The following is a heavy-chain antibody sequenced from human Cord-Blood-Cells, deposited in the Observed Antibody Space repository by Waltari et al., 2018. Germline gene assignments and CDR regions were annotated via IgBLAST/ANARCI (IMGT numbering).Heavy chain of an antibody. J-gene: IGHJ2*01. CDR3: ARDPGGSGSYSFYWYFDL. Sequence: QVQLVQSGAEVKKPGASVKVSCKASGYTFTGYYMHWVRQAPGQGLEWMGWINPNSGGTNYAQKFQGRVTMTRDTSISTADMELSRLRSDDTAVYYCARDPGGSGSYSFYWYFDLWGRGTLVTVSS. D-gene: IGHD3-10*01. CDR1: GYTFTGYY. V-gene: IGHV1-2*02. CDR2: INPNSGGT.